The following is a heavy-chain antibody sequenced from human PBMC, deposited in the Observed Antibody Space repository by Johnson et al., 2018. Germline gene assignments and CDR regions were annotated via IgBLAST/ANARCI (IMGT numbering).Heavy chain of an antibody. CDR3: VRDGYATGRNDAFDT. Sequence: VQLVQSGGGVVQPGRSLRLSCAASGFTFSSYGMNWVRQAPGKGLEWVSHITGSSPTIYYADSGKGRFTASRDNAKNSLYLQMSSLRAEDTAVYYCVRDGYATGRNDAFDTWGQGTMVTVSS. V-gene: IGHV3-48*01. D-gene: IGHD2-2*01. CDR1: GFTFSSYG. J-gene: IGHJ3*02. CDR2: ITGSSPTI.